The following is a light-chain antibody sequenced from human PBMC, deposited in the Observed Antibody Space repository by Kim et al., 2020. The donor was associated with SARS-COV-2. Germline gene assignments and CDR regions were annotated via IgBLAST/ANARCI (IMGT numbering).Light chain of an antibody. CDR1: QYVTRG. J-gene: IGKJ1*01. Sequence: SPLSASVRDSVTITCRATQYVTRGLAWYQQKPGRAPKLLIYDASTLDRGVPSRFRGSGSGTEFALTINSLQPDDFASYYCQHRQTFGQGTKVDIK. CDR2: DAS. V-gene: IGKV1-5*01. CDR3: QHRQT.